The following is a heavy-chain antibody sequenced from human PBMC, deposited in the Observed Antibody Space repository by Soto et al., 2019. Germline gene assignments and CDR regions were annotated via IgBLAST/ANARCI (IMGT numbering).Heavy chain of an antibody. D-gene: IGHD3-10*01. V-gene: IGHV1-18*01. CDR1: GYTFTSYA. J-gene: IGHJ4*02. CDR2: ISAHNGNT. Sequence: QVQLVQSGAEVRKPGASVKVSCKASGYTFTSYAISWVRQAPGQGLEWMGWISAHNGNTKYAQKLQGRVTMTTDTSTSTAYMDLRSLRSDDTAVYYCARDVNSGTFDYWGQGTLVNVSS. CDR3: ARDVNSGTFDY.